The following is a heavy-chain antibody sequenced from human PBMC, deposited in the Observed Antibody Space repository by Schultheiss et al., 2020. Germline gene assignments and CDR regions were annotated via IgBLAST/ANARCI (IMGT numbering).Heavy chain of an antibody. CDR2: IYYSGST. D-gene: IGHD3-22*01. J-gene: IGHJ5*02. Sequence: SQTLSLTCTVSGGSISSGGYYWSWIRQHPGKGLEWIGYIYYSGSTYYNPSLKSRVTISVDTSKNQFSLKLSSVTAADTAVYYCARSYKEGWLSLRGWFDPWGQGTLVTVSS. CDR1: GGSISSGGYY. V-gene: IGHV4-31*03. CDR3: ARSYKEGWLSLRGWFDP.